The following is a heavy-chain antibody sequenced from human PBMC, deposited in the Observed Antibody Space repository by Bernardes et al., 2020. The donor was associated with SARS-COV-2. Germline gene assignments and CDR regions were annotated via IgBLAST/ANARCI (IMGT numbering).Heavy chain of an antibody. CDR2: ISAYNGNT. Sequence: PVKACCEASGYTFTSYGISWVRQDPGQGLEWMGWISAYNGNTNYAQKLQGRVTMTNDTSTSTAYMELRSLRSDDTAEYYCARVGGCSGGSCPDSWGQGTLLTVSS. CDR1: GYTFTSYG. V-gene: IGHV1-18*04. D-gene: IGHD2-15*01. J-gene: IGHJ5*01. CDR3: ARVGGCSGGSCPDS.